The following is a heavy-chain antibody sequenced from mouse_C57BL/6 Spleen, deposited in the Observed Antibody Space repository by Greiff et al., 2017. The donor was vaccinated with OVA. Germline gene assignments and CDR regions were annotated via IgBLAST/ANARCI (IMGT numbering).Heavy chain of an antibody. Sequence: VQLQQPGAELVKPGASVKLSCKASGYTFTSYWMQWVKQRPGQGLEWIGEIDPSDSYTNYNQKFKGKATLTVDTSSSTAYMQLSSLTSEDSAVYYCARSHYYGSSYDYAMDYWGQGTSVTVSS. J-gene: IGHJ4*01. CDR1: GYTFTSYW. CDR3: ARSHYYGSSYDYAMDY. V-gene: IGHV1-50*01. CDR2: IDPSDSYT. D-gene: IGHD1-1*01.